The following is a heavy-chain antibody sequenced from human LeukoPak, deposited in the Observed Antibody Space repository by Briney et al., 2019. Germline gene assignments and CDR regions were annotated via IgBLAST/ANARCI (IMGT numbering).Heavy chain of an antibody. D-gene: IGHD1-26*01. CDR3: ARLDGSYWLGYFDY. V-gene: IGHV4-59*08. CDR2: IYYSGST. Sequence: SETLSLTCTVSGGSISSYYRSWIRQPPGKGLEWIGYIYYSGSTNYNPSLKSRVTISVDTSKNQFSLKLSSVTAADTAVYYCARLDGSYWLGYFDYWGQGTLVTVSS. J-gene: IGHJ4*02. CDR1: GGSISSYY.